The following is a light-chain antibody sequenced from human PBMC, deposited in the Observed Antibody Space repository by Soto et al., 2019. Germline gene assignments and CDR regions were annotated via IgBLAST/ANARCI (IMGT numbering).Light chain of an antibody. V-gene: IGKV1-6*01. CDR2: AAS. CDR3: LQDYNCPRT. CDR1: QGIRND. Sequence: AIQMTQSPSSLSASVGDRVTITCRASQGIRNDLGWYQQKPGKAPKLLIYAASSIQSGVPSRFSGSGSGTDFTLTISSLQSEDFAAYYCLQDYNCPRTFGQGTKVDIK. J-gene: IGKJ1*01.